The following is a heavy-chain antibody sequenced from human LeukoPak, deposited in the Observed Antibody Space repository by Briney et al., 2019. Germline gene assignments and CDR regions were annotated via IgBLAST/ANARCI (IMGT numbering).Heavy chain of an antibody. CDR3: ARGVTMIRGVILERTKSTNCFDP. J-gene: IGHJ5*02. D-gene: IGHD3-10*01. Sequence: SETLSLTCTVSGGSISTSNYYWGWIRQPPGKGLEWIGYIYYSGSTNYNTPLKSRVTISVDTSKNQFSLKLSSVTAADTAVYYCARGVTMIRGVILERTKSTNCFDPWGQGTLVIVSS. CDR1: GGSISTSNYY. V-gene: IGHV4-61*05. CDR2: IYYSGST.